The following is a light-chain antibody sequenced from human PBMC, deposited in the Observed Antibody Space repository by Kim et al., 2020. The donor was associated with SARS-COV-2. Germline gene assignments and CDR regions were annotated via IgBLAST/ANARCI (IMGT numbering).Light chain of an antibody. Sequence: DIQMTQSPSAMSASLGDRVTITCRASQGISSFLAWFQQRPGKVPKRLIYYASTLQSGVPSRFSGSGSGTEFTLTITSLQPEDFATYFCLQHETFPYTFGQGTKLEI. CDR3: LQHETFPYT. V-gene: IGKV1-17*03. CDR1: QGISSF. J-gene: IGKJ2*01. CDR2: YAS.